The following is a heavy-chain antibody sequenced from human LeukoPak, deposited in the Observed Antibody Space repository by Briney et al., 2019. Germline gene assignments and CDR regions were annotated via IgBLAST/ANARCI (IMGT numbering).Heavy chain of an antibody. D-gene: IGHD4-17*01. CDR3: ARSIGQNYGDYVDY. Sequence: AGESLKISCQTSGYDFANYWIGWVRQMPGKGLEWMGIIYPGDSDTRYSPSFQGQVTISADKSISTAYLQWSSLKASDTAMYYCARSIGQNYGDYVDYWGQGTLVTVSS. CDR1: GYDFANYW. V-gene: IGHV5-51*03. J-gene: IGHJ4*02. CDR2: IYPGDSDT.